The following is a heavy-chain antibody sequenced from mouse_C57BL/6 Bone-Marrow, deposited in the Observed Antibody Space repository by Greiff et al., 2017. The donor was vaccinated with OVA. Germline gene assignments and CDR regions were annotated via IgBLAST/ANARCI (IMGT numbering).Heavy chain of an antibody. CDR2: IDPSDSYT. Sequence: QVQLQQPGAELVKPGASVKLSCKASGYTFTSYWMQWVKQRPGQGLEWIGEIDPSDSYTNYNQKFKGKATLTVDTSSSTAYMQLSSLTSEDSAVYFCARPGDFDYWGQGTTLTVSS. CDR1: GYTFTSYW. J-gene: IGHJ2*01. CDR3: ARPGDFDY. V-gene: IGHV1-50*01.